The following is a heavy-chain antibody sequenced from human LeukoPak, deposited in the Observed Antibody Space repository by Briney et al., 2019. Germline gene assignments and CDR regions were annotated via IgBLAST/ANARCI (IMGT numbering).Heavy chain of an antibody. J-gene: IGHJ6*04. CDR1: GGTFSSYA. V-gene: IGHV1-69*13. CDR3: ARAGTRRGDGMDV. CDR2: IIPIFGTA. D-gene: IGHD6-13*01. Sequence: SVKVSCEASGGTFSSYAISWVRQAPGQGPEWMGGIIPIFGTANYAQKFQGRVTITADESTSTAYMELSSLRSEDTAVYYCARAGTRRGDGMDVWGKGTTVTVSS.